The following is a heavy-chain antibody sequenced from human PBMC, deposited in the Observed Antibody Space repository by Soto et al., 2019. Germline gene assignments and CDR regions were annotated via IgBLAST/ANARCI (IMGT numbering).Heavy chain of an antibody. CDR2: INSDGSST. J-gene: IGHJ4*02. Sequence: EVQLVESGGGLVQPGGSLRLSCAASGFTFSSYWMHWVRQAPGKGLVWVSRINSDGSSTSYADSVKGRFTISRDNAKNTLYLQMNSLRAEDTAVYYCARPRTDYYGSGPILSYWGQGTLVTVSS. D-gene: IGHD3-10*01. CDR3: ARPRTDYYGSGPILSY. CDR1: GFTFSSYW. V-gene: IGHV3-74*01.